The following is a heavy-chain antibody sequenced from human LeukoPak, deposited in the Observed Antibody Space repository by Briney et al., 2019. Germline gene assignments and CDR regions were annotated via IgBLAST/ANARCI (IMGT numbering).Heavy chain of an antibody. Sequence: GGSLRLSCAASGFTFSSYAMNWVRQAPGKGLQWVSTINANGINTYYADSVRGRFTISRDNSKDTLYLQLNSLRAEDTAVYYCARDDGYVDYWGQGTLVTVSS. J-gene: IGHJ4*02. D-gene: IGHD5-24*01. CDR3: ARDDGYVDY. CDR2: INANGINT. V-gene: IGHV3-23*01. CDR1: GFTFSSYA.